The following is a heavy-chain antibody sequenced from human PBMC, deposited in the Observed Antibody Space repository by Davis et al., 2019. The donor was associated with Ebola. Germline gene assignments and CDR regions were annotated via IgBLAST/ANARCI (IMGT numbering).Heavy chain of an antibody. CDR3: ARIKVAGTYFDY. D-gene: IGHD6-19*01. Sequence: SGPTLVKPPQTLTLTCTFSGFSLSTSGMRVSWIRQPPGKALEWLARIDWDDDKFYSTSLKTRLTISKDTSKNQVVLTMTNMDPVDTATYYCARIKVAGTYFDYWGQGTLVTVSS. CDR1: GFSLSTSGMR. J-gene: IGHJ4*02. V-gene: IGHV2-70*04. CDR2: IDWDDDK.